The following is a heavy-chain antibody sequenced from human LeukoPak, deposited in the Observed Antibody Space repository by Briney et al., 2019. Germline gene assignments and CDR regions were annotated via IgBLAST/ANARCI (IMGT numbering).Heavy chain of an antibody. J-gene: IGHJ3*02. CDR1: GFTFSSYA. CDR3: AKDLFPRVRGVRFHPSDAFDI. Sequence: GGSLRLSCAASGFTFSSYAMSWVRQAPGKGLEWVSAISGSGGSTYYADSVKGRFTISRDNSKNTLYLQMNSLRAEDTAVYYCAKDLFPRVRGVRFHPSDAFDIWGQGTMVTVSS. V-gene: IGHV3-23*01. D-gene: IGHD3-10*01. CDR2: ISGSGGST.